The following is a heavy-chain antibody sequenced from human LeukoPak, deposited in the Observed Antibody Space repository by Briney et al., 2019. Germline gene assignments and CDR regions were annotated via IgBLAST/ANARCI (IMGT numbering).Heavy chain of an antibody. V-gene: IGHV3-20*04. Sequence: RPGGSLRLSCAASGFTSDDYGMSWVRQAPGKGLEWVSGINWNGGSTGYADSVKGRFTISRDNAKNSLYLQMNSLRAEDTALYYCARSGIQLWYDAFDIWGQGTMVTVSS. CDR3: ARSGIQLWYDAFDI. CDR1: GFTSDDYG. J-gene: IGHJ3*02. D-gene: IGHD5-18*01. CDR2: INWNGGST.